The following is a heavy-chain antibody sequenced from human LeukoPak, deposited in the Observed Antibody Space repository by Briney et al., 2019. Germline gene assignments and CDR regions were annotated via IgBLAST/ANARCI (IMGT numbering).Heavy chain of an antibody. CDR3: ARAAAETGAFRDNWFDP. V-gene: IGHV3-30-3*01. J-gene: IGHJ5*02. CDR2: IAHDGNNK. Sequence: GGSLRLSCVASGFTFSRYDVHWVRQAPGKGLEWVAVIAHDGNNKIYADSVKGRFTISRDNSENTLYLQMNSLRAEDTAVYYCARAAAETGAFRDNWFDPWGQGTLVTVSS. D-gene: IGHD6-19*01. CDR1: GFTFSRYD.